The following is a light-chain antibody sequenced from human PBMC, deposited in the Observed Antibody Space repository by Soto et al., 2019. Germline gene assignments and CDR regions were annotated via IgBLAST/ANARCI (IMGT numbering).Light chain of an antibody. CDR2: AAS. CDR1: QSIASY. J-gene: IGKJ1*01. Sequence: DIQMTQSPSSLSASVQNRVIITCRTSQSIASYLNWYQQKPGKAPRLLIYAASSLQSGVPSRFRGSGSGTDFTLTISSLQLEDFATYYCQQTYITPWTFGQGTKVEIE. V-gene: IGKV1-39*01. CDR3: QQTYITPWT.